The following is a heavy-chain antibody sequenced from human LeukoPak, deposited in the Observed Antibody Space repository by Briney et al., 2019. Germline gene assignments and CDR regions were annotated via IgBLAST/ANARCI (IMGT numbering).Heavy chain of an antibody. CDR1: GGSIRSSSYY. CDR3: ATQVGAARTYFDY. V-gene: IGHV4-39*01. Sequence: SETLSLTCAVSGGSIRSSSYYWSWIRQPPGKGLEWIGSIYYIRTTYYNPSLKSRVTISVDTSKNQFSLNLNSVTAADTAVYYCATQVGAARTYFDYWGQGTLVTVSS. D-gene: IGHD6-6*01. J-gene: IGHJ4*02. CDR2: IYYIRTT.